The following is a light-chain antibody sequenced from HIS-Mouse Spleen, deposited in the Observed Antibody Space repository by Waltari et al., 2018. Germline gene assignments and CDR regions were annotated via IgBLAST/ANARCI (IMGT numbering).Light chain of an antibody. CDR2: KDS. CDR1: ALQTNY. Sequence: SYELTQPPSVSVSPGQTARITCSGDALQTNYAYWYQQKSGQAPVLVIYKDSKRPSGIPDRFSGSSSGTMATLAISGAQVEDEADYYCYSTDSSGNHRVFGGGTKLTVL. CDR3: YSTDSSGNHRV. J-gene: IGLJ2*01. V-gene: IGLV3-10*01.